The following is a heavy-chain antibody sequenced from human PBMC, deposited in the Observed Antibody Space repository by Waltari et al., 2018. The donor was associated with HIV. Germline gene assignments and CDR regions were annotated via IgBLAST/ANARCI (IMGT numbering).Heavy chain of an antibody. J-gene: IGHJ3*02. CDR3: ARDQDYYDSSGYTCYAFDM. D-gene: IGHD3-22*01. V-gene: IGHV4-38-2*02. CDR2: IYRSGTT. Sequence: QVQLQESGPGVVKPSETLSRTCTVSASSISSGYYWGWIRQSPGKGLEWIGSIYRSGTTYYNPSLKSRVTISVNMSKNQFALELTSMTAADTALYYCARDQDYYDSSGYTCYAFDMWGPGTMVTVSS. CDR1: ASSISSGYY.